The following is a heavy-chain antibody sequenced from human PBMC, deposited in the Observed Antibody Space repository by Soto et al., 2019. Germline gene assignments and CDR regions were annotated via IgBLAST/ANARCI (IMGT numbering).Heavy chain of an antibody. CDR2: IWHDGSNK. Sequence: QVQLVESGGGVVQPERSLRLSCAASGFAFNNYGMHWVRQAPGKGLEWVALIWHDGSNKGYADSVKGRFTISRDNSKNTLNLQMNSLRVEDTAVYYCTRAAIRGELLEYWGQGTQVTVSS. CDR3: TRAAIRGELLEY. J-gene: IGHJ4*02. V-gene: IGHV3-33*01. CDR1: GFAFNNYG. D-gene: IGHD1-26*01.